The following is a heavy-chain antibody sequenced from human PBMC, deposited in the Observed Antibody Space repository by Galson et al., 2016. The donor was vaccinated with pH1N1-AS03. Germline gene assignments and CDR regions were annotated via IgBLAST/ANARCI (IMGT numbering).Heavy chain of an antibody. V-gene: IGHV1-69*06. D-gene: IGHD3-10*01. CDR2: IIPFFGSA. CDR3: ARGKWFGELAYYYYYGMDA. CDR1: GGTFGNFV. J-gene: IGHJ6*02. Sequence: SVKVSCKAAGGTFGNFVFTWVRQAPGQGLEWIGGIIPFFGSANYTQKLQDRVEITVDKSTRTVDMELRRLRYEDTAVYYCARGKWFGELAYYYYYGMDAWGQGTTVTVSS.